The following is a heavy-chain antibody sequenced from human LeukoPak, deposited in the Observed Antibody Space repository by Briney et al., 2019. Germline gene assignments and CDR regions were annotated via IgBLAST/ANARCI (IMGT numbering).Heavy chain of an antibody. J-gene: IGHJ4*02. V-gene: IGHV3-48*03. D-gene: IGHD3-10*01. CDR2: ISISGSDI. CDR1: GFTFSSSE. Sequence: GRSLRLSCAASGFTFSSSEMNWVSQAPGKGMEWISYISISGSDIYYADSVRGRFTISRDNAKNSIYLQLNSLRAEDTAVYYCARAEDGSITGFDYWGQGTLVTVST. CDR3: ARAEDGSITGFDY.